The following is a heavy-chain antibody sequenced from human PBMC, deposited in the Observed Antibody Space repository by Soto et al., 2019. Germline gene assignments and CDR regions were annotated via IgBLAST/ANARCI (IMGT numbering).Heavy chain of an antibody. CDR1: GFTFSGYS. Sequence: GGSLSLSCAASGFTFSGYSMNWVRQAPGKGLEWVSSISSSSSYIYYADSVKGRFTISRDNAKNSLYLQMNSLRAEDTAVYYCARDQPGYSYGYGLGYWGQGTLVTVSS. D-gene: IGHD5-18*01. V-gene: IGHV3-21*01. CDR2: ISSSSSYI. J-gene: IGHJ4*02. CDR3: ARDQPGYSYGYGLGY.